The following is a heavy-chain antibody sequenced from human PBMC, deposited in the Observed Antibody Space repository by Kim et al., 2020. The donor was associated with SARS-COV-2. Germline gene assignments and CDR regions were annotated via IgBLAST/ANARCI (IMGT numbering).Heavy chain of an antibody. V-gene: IGHV3-33*06. CDR3: AKVYSPYGYSYEYRYWYFDL. D-gene: IGHD5-18*01. CDR2: IWYDGSNK. CDR1: GFTFSSYA. Sequence: GGSLRLSCAASGFTFSSYAMHWVRQAPGKGLEWVAVIWYDGSNKYYADSVKGRFTISRDNSKNTLYLQMNSLRAEDTAVYYCAKVYSPYGYSYEYRYWYFDLWGRGTLVTVSS. J-gene: IGHJ2*01.